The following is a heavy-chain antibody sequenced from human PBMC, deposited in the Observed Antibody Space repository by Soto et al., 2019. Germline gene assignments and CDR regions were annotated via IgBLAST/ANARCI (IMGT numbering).Heavy chain of an antibody. CDR2: ISSSSSYI. V-gene: IGHV3-21*01. J-gene: IGHJ6*02. CDR1: GFTFSSYS. Sequence: GGSLRLSCAASGFTFSSYSMNWVRQAPGKGLEWVSSISSSSSYIYYADSVKGRFTISRDNAKNSLYLQMNSLRAEDTAVYYCASSPYSGSYYVGYYYYGMDVWGQGTTVTVSS. CDR3: ASSPYSGSYYVGYYYYGMDV. D-gene: IGHD1-26*01.